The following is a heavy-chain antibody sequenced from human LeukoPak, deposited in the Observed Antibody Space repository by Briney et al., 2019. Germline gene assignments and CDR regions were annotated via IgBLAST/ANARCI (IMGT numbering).Heavy chain of an antibody. CDR2: INPNSGGT. CDR3: ARNLESYYDFWSGYYTPDY. CDR1: GYTFTGYY. V-gene: IGHV1-2*02. J-gene: IGHJ4*02. Sequence: GASVKVSCKASGYTFTGYYMHWVRQAPGQGLEWMGWINPNSGGTNYAQKFQDRVTMTRDTSISTAYMELSRLRSDDTAVYYCARNLESYYDFWSGYYTPDYWGQGTLVTVSS. D-gene: IGHD3-3*01.